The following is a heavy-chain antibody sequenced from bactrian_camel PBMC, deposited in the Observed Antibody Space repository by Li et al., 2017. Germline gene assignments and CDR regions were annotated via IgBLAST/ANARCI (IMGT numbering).Heavy chain of an antibody. CDR1: GSTDGTWC. CDR2: IDSRSGGT. CDR3: AADPGGERRCYYSMTESRHGDKMFRY. Sequence: VQLVESGGGSAQTGGSLSLSCEISGSTDGTWCMAWYRQGPTKDREGIAVIDSRSGGTLYADSVKGRFTISQDKVNNIVYLQMNNLQVEDTAMYYCAADPGGERRCYYSMTESRHGDKMFRYWGQGTQVTVS. V-gene: IGHV3S40*01. J-gene: IGHJ6*01. D-gene: IGHD4*01.